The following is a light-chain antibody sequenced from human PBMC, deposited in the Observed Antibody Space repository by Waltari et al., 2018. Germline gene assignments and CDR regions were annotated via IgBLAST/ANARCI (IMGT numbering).Light chain of an antibody. CDR2: GNN. V-gene: IGLV1-47*01. CDR1: SFNLGSNH. CDR3: ATWDDSLGGLWV. J-gene: IGLJ3*02. Sequence: QSVLTQPPSASGTPGQRVTISSSGSSFNLGSNHTHWHQQLPGTAPKLLMYGNNPRPSGVPDRFSGSKSGTSASLAISGLRSEDEAIYYCATWDDSLGGLWVFGGGTKVTVL.